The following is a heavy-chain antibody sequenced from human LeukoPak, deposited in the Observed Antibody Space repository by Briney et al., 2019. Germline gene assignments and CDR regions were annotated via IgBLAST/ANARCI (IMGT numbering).Heavy chain of an antibody. Sequence: GASVKVSCKVSGYTLTELSMHWVRQAPGKGLEWMGGFDPEDGEAIYAQKFQGRVTMTEDTSTDTAYMELSSLRSEDTAVYYCATQAAPTSSFYYYMDVWGKGTTVTVSS. J-gene: IGHJ6*03. V-gene: IGHV1-24*01. CDR2: FDPEDGEA. CDR3: ATQAAPTSSFYYYMDV. CDR1: GYTLTELS. D-gene: IGHD6-6*01.